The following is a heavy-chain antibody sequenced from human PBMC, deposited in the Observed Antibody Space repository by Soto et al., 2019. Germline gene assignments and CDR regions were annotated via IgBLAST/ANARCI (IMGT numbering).Heavy chain of an antibody. V-gene: IGHV2-5*02. CDR2: IYWDNDK. CDR3: AHRYYVSGDYKAFDI. J-gene: IGHJ3*02. Sequence: QITLKESGPTLVRPTQTLTLTCTYSGFSLSTTGVAVGWIRQPPGKALEWLAFIYWDNDKGYSPSLKSRLTVTKDTSKNQVVLTMTNMEPVDTATYYCAHRYYVSGDYKAFDIWVQGTMVTVSS. CDR1: GFSLSTTGVA. D-gene: IGHD3-10*01.